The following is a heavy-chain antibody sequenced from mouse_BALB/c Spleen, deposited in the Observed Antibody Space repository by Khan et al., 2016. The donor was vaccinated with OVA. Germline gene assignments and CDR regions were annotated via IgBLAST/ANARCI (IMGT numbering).Heavy chain of an antibody. J-gene: IGHJ4*01. Sequence: EVQLQESGPGLVKPSQSLSLTCTVTGYSITSDYAWNWIRQFPGNKLEWMGYISYSGSTSYNPSLESRISITRDTSKNQFFLQLNSVTTEDTATDDCAREGYDYDYAMDDWGQGTSVTVSS. CDR2: ISYSGST. V-gene: IGHV3-2*02. CDR1: GYSITSDYA. CDR3: AREGYDYDYAMDD. D-gene: IGHD2-4*01.